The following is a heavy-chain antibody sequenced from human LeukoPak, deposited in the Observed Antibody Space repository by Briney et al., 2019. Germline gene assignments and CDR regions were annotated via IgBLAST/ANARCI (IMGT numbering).Heavy chain of an antibody. V-gene: IGHV3-15*01. J-gene: IGHJ4*02. Sequence: GGSLRLSCAASGFTFSSYSMNWVRQAPGKGLEWVGRIKFKIDGETTDYAAPVKGRFTVSSDDSKDTLYLQMNSLKTEDTAVYYCTAGTGRSDFDYWGQGTLVTVSS. CDR2: IKFKIDGETT. CDR1: GFTFSSYS. D-gene: IGHD1-1*01. CDR3: TAGTGRSDFDY.